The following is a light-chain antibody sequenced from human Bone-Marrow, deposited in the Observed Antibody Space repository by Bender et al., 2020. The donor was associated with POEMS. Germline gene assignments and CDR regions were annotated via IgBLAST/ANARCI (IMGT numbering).Light chain of an antibody. V-gene: IGLV1-44*01. Sequence: QSVLTQPPSASGTPGQRVTISCSGGSSNIGAHAVNWYQHLPGTAPKLLIYSSHRRPSEVPDRFSGSRSGASASLAISGLQSVDEADYYCAVWDDSLNGWVYGGETKLTVL. CDR1: SSNIGAHA. CDR3: AVWDDSLNGWV. CDR2: SSH. J-gene: IGLJ3*02.